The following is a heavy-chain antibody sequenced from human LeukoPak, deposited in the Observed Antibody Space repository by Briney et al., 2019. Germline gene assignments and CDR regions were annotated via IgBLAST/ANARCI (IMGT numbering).Heavy chain of an antibody. V-gene: IGHV4-59*12. Sequence: SETLSLTCTVSGGSISSYYWSWIRQPPGKGLEWIGYIYYSGSTYYNPSLKSRVTISVDTSKNQFSLKLSSVTAADTAVYYCARGQNTITYYYDSSGYLYHYWGQGTLVTVSS. CDR3: ARGQNTITYYYDSSGYLYHY. CDR1: GGSISSYY. CDR2: IYYSGST. J-gene: IGHJ4*02. D-gene: IGHD3-22*01.